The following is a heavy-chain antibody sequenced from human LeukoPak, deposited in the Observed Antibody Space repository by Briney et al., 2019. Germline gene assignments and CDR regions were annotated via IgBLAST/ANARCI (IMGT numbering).Heavy chain of an antibody. V-gene: IGHV3-23*01. D-gene: IGHD6-6*01. CDR3: AKGIVSWQLVRVGVFDY. CDR2: ISGSGGST. Sequence: PGGSLRLSCAASGFTFSSYAMSWVRQAPGKGLEWVSAISGSGGSTYYADSVKGRFTISRDNSKNTLYLQMNSLRAEDTAVYYCAKGIVSWQLVRVGVFDYWGQGTLVTVSS. CDR1: GFTFSSYA. J-gene: IGHJ4*02.